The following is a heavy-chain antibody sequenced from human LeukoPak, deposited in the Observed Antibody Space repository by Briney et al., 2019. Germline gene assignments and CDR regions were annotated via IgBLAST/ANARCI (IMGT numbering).Heavy chain of an antibody. J-gene: IGHJ4*02. Sequence: SETLSLTCAVYGGSFSGYYWSWIRQPPGKGLEWIGEINHSGSTNYNPSLKSRVTISVDTSKNQFSLKRSSVTAADTAVYYCARDPIVGATDFDYWGQGTLVTVSS. V-gene: IGHV4-34*01. CDR1: GGSFSGYY. CDR2: INHSGST. D-gene: IGHD1-26*01. CDR3: ARDPIVGATDFDY.